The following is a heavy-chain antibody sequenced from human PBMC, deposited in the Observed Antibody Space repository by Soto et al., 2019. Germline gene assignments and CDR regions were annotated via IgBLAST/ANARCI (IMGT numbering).Heavy chain of an antibody. D-gene: IGHD3-3*01. CDR3: ARRGPISGVGVGPSYFDY. Sequence: EVQLVESGGGLVQPGGYLRLACAPSGFIFSSYSMNWVRQAPGKGLEWISYIRSSSNTIYYADSVKGRFTISRDNAKNSLYLQMSSLRDEDTAVYYCARRGPISGVGVGPSYFDYWGHGTLVTVSS. J-gene: IGHJ4*01. V-gene: IGHV3-48*02. CDR2: IRSSSNTI. CDR1: GFIFSSYS.